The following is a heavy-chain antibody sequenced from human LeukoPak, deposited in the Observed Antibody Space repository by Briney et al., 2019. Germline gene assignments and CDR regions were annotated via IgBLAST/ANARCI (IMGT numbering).Heavy chain of an antibody. CDR1: GGSFSGYY. D-gene: IGHD3-10*01. CDR2: INHSGST. V-gene: IGHV4-34*01. CDR3: ARGRGVRGVIYYMDV. J-gene: IGHJ6*03. Sequence: SETLSLTCAVYGGSFSGYYWSWIRQPPGKGLEWIGEINHSGSTNYNPSLKSRVTISVDTSKNQFSLKLSSVTAADTAVYYCARGRGVRGVIYYMDVWGKGTTVTVSS.